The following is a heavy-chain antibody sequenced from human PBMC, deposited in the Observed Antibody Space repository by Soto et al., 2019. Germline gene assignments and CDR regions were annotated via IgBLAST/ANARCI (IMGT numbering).Heavy chain of an antibody. CDR3: VRTACVINNCSYRGVR. CDR1: GFTFSNYW. CDR2: IAYDESTT. Sequence: EVQQVESGGGLVQPGGSLRLSCAASGFTFSNYWMHWIRQAPGKGLVWVSRIAYDESTTTYADSVKGRFTISRDNAKNTLYLQMNSLRVEDTALYYCVRTACVINNCSYRGVRWGQGTLVTV. V-gene: IGHV3-74*01. J-gene: IGHJ4*02. D-gene: IGHD1-20*01.